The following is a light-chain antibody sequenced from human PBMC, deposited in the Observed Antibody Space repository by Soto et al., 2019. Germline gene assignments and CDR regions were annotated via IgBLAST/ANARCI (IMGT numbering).Light chain of an antibody. CDR1: QSVSSSY. J-gene: IGKJ3*01. V-gene: IGKV3-20*01. CDR2: GAS. Sequence: EIVLTQSPGTLSLSPGERATLSCRASQSVSSSYLAWYQQKPGQAPRLLIYGASSRATGIPDRFSGSGSGTDFTLTISRLEPEDFAVYYCQQYGSSTIFTFGPGTNVDIK. CDR3: QQYGSSTIFT.